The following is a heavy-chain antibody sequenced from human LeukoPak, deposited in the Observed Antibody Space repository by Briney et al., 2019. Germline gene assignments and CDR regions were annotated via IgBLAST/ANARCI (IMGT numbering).Heavy chain of an antibody. Sequence: GASVKVSCKASGGTFSNYAISWVRQAPGQGLEWMGGIIPIYGSTSYAQKFQGRVTITADKSTTTVYMELRSLRSEDTAVYYCARPRFPYYRLSGPDYYYMDVWGKGATVTVSS. CDR1: GGTFSNYA. D-gene: IGHD3-10*01. CDR3: ARPRFPYYRLSGPDYYYMDV. CDR2: IIPIYGST. J-gene: IGHJ6*03. V-gene: IGHV1-69*06.